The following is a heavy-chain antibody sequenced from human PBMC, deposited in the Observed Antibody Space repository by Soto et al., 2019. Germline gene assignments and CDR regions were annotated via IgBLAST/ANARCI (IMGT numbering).Heavy chain of an antibody. CDR2: IYYSGST. Sequence: SETLSLTCTVSGGSVSSGSYYWSWIRQPPGKGLEWIGYIYYSGSTNYNPSLKSRVTISVDTSKNQFSLKLSSVTAADTAVYYCARDDGMAIFDPWGQGTLVTVSS. CDR1: GGSVSSGSYY. V-gene: IGHV4-61*01. CDR3: ARDDGMAIFDP. J-gene: IGHJ5*02.